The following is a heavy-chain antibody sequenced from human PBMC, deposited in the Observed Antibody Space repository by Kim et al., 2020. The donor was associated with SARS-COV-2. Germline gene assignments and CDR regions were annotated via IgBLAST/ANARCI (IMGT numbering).Heavy chain of an antibody. CDR2: FDPEDGET. J-gene: IGHJ4*02. V-gene: IGHV1-24*01. Sequence: ASVKVSCKVSGYTLTELSMHWVRQAPGKGLEWMGGFDPEDGETIYAQKFQGRVTMTEDTSTDTAYMELSSLRSEDTAVYYCATDRRSSSFPRWFDYWGQGTLVTVSS. CDR1: GYTLTELS. D-gene: IGHD6-6*01. CDR3: ATDRRSSSFPRWFDY.